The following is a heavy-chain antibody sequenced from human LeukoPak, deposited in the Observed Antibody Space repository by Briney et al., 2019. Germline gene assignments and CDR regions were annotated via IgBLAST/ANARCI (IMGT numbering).Heavy chain of an antibody. CDR2: IYSGGST. J-gene: IGHJ4*02. D-gene: IGHD5-24*01. Sequence: GGSLRLSCAASGFIVSSTYMSWVRQAPGRGLEWVSVIYSGGSTYYADFVKGRFTSSRDSSKNTLYLQMNSLRAEDTAVYYRARTRRDGYKDYWGQGTLVTVSS. V-gene: IGHV3-53*01. CDR1: GFIVSSTY. CDR3: ARTRRDGYKDY.